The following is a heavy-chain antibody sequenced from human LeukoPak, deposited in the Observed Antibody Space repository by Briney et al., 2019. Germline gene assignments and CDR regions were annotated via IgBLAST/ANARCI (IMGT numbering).Heavy chain of an antibody. Sequence: GGSLRLSCAASGFTFSSYWMHWVRQAPGKGLEWVSSISSGGTDIYYADSVKGRFAVTRDNAEKSLALQMNSLRAEDTAVYYCVRVGQFVVKDALDVWGQGTAVTVSS. D-gene: IGHD3/OR15-3a*01. CDR1: GFTFSSYW. V-gene: IGHV3-21*01. CDR3: VRVGQFVVKDALDV. CDR2: ISSGGTDI. J-gene: IGHJ3*01.